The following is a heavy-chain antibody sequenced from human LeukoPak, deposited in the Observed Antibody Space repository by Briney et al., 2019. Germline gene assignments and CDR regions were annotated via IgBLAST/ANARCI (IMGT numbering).Heavy chain of an antibody. V-gene: IGHV3-53*01. CDR2: IYSGGST. Sequence: GGPLRLFCAASGFTDSSNYMSWLRQAPGKGLEGVSVIYSGGSTYQAEPVKGRFTHPRDNSKNTLYLQMNSLRAEDTAVYYCARDGIVATIEGARYRYYYYGMDVWGQGTTVTVSS. CDR1: GFTDSSNY. J-gene: IGHJ6*02. D-gene: IGHD5-12*01. CDR3: ARDGIVATIEGARYRYYYYGMDV.